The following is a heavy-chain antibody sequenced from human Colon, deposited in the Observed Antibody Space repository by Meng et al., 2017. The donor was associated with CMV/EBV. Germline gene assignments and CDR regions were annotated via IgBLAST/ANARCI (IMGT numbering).Heavy chain of an antibody. CDR3: ARVYGGRYSTQKFDP. V-gene: IGHV4-39*07. Sequence: ESLKISCDVFDGAISSSSYYWGWIRRPPGKGLELVGNVYYTGSTYYNPSLRSRLSIPVDTSKNQFYLKLRSVTAADTAFYYCARVYGGRYSTQKFDPWGQGMLVTVSS. CDR1: DGAISSSSYY. J-gene: IGHJ5*02. CDR2: VYYTGST. D-gene: IGHD1-26*01.